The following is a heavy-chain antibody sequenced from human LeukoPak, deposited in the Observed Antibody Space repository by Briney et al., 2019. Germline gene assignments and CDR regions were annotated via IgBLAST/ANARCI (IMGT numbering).Heavy chain of an antibody. J-gene: IGHJ4*02. D-gene: IGHD3-16*01. CDR3: ARDFDGAFDY. V-gene: IGHV3-48*01. Sequence: GGSLRLSCAASGFTFNSYSMNWVRQAPGKGLEWVSYISSSSSTIYYADSVKGRFTISRDNAKNSLYLQMNSLRAEDTAVYYCARDFDGAFDYWGQGTLVTVSS. CDR2: ISSSSSTI. CDR1: GFTFNSYS.